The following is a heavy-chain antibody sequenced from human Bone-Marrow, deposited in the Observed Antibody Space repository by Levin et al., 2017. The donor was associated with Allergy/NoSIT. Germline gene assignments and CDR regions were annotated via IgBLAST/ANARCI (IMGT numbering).Heavy chain of an antibody. J-gene: IGHJ4*02. CDR1: GYTFTGYY. CDR3: ARGYSYGLGHNDY. Sequence: ASVKVSCKASGYTFTGYYMHWVRQAPGQGLEWMGRINPNSGGTNYAQKFQGRVTMTRDTSISTAYMELSRLRSDDTAVYYCARGYSYGLGHNDYWGQGTLVTVSS. CDR2: INPNSGGT. D-gene: IGHD5-18*01. V-gene: IGHV1-2*06.